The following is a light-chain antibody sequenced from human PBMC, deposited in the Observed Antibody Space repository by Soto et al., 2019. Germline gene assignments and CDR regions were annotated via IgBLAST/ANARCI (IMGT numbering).Light chain of an antibody. V-gene: IGLV1-40*01. CDR3: QSYDSSLSGYV. CDR2: GNS. CDR1: SSNIGAGYD. Sequence: QSVLTQPPSVSGAPGQRVTISCTWSSSNIGAGYDVHWYQQLPGTAPKLLIYGNSNRPSGVPDRFSGSKSGTSASLAITGLQAEDEADYYCQSYDSSLSGYVFGGGTKVTVL. J-gene: IGLJ3*02.